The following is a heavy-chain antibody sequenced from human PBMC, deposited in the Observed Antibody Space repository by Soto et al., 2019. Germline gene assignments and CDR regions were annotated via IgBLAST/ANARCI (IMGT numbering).Heavy chain of an antibody. J-gene: IGHJ5*02. D-gene: IGHD2-8*01. CDR3: VSQPQWARPFAS. CDR2: ISTTGGHV. CDR1: GFLFRNYE. Sequence: EVRLVESGGDLVKSGGSLTVSCVGSGFLFRNYEMNWVRQAPGKGLEWLAHISTTGGHVSESDSVKGRFTISRDNTKHTMYLQMTSLRTEETGVYYCVSQPQWARPFASWGQGTLVNVSS. V-gene: IGHV3-48*03.